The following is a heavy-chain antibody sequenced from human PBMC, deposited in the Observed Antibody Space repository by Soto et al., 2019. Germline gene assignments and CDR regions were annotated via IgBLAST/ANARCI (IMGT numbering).Heavy chain of an antibody. D-gene: IGHD3-3*01. CDR2: IDNSGNT. V-gene: IGHV4-4*07. CDR1: DGSISTYF. J-gene: IGHJ4*02. Sequence: PSETLSLTCTVSDGSISTYFCNWIRQPAGKGLEWIGRIDNSGNTNYNPSLKSRVTMSADTSRNQFSLKLNFVTAADTAVYYCARGGQDFWSGPFDYWGQGALVTVSS. CDR3: ARGGQDFWSGPFDY.